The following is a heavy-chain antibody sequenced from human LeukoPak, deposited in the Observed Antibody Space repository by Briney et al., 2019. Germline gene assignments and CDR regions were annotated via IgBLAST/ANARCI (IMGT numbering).Heavy chain of an antibody. CDR2: ISGGGGTAYYA. J-gene: IGHJ4*02. CDR1: GFKFSGYA. CDR3: AKENRRPGGFFDY. Sequence: PGGSLRLSCAASGFKFSGYAMSWVRQSPGKGLEWVSAISGGGGTAYYAYYADSVKGRFTISRDNSQNTLFLQMNSLRAEDTAVYYCAKENRRPGGFFDYWGQGTLVTVSS. V-gene: IGHV3-23*01. D-gene: IGHD6-6*01.